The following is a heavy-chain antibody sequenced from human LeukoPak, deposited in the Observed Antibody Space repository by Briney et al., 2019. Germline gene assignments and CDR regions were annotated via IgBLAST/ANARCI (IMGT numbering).Heavy chain of an antibody. J-gene: IGHJ4*02. D-gene: IGHD2-8*01. CDR1: GFTFRSYW. CDR3: ARRMLAAERGYFDY. V-gene: IGHV3-30*03. Sequence: GESLRLSCAASGFTFRSYWMHWVRQAPGKGLEWVAVISYDGSDKYYADSVKGRFTISRDNSKNTLFLQMNSLRAEDTAVYYCARRMLAAERGYFDYWGQGTLVTVSS. CDR2: ISYDGSDK.